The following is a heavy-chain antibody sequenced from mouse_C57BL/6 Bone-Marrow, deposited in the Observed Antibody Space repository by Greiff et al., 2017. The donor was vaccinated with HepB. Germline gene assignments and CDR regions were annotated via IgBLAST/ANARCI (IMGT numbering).Heavy chain of an antibody. J-gene: IGHJ3*01. Sequence: VQLQQPGAELVKPGASAKMSCKASGYTFTSYWITWVKQRPGQGLEWIGDIYPGSGSTNYNEKFKSKATLTVDTSSSTAYMQLSSLTSEDSAVYYCAIYDGYPWVAYWGQGTLVTVSA. CDR2: IYPGSGST. V-gene: IGHV1-55*01. D-gene: IGHD2-3*01. CDR1: GYTFTSYW. CDR3: AIYDGYPWVAY.